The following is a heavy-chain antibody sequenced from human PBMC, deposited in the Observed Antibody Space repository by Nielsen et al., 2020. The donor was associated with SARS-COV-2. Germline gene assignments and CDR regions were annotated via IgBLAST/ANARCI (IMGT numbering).Heavy chain of an antibody. D-gene: IGHD5-24*01. CDR1: GFTFSSYA. CDR2: ISYDGSNK. V-gene: IGHV3-30*04. Sequence: GGSLRLSCAASGFTFSSYAMHWVRQAPGKGLEWVAVISYDGSNKYYADSVKGRFTISRDSSKNTLYLQMNSLRAEDTAVYYCAKGVRTKMATYCYGMDVWGQGTTVTVSS. J-gene: IGHJ6*02. CDR3: AKGVRTKMATYCYGMDV.